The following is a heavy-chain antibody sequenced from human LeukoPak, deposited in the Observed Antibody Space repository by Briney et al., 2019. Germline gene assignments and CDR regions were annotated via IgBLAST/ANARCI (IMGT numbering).Heavy chain of an antibody. CDR1: GGSISSGGHS. CDR2: IYHSGST. CDR3: ARTYYYGSGSDAFDI. J-gene: IGHJ3*02. V-gene: IGHV4-30-2*01. D-gene: IGHD3-10*01. Sequence: SETLSLTCAVSGGSISSGGHSWSWIRQPPGKGLEWIGYIYHSGSTYYNPSLKSRVTISVDRSKNQFSLKLSSVTAADTAVYYCARTYYYGSGSDAFDIWGQGTMVTVSS.